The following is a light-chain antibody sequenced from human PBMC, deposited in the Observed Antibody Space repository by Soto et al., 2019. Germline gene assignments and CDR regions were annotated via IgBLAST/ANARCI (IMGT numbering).Light chain of an antibody. J-gene: IGKJ1*01. Sequence: ERLMTQSPPTLSSSPGEIATLSCRASQSVNSNLAWYQQKLGQAPRVLIYGASTRATGIPARFSGSGSGTEFILTISSLQSEDFAVYYCQHDNTWPWTFAQGTKVDVK. CDR2: GAS. CDR1: QSVNSN. CDR3: QHDNTWPWT. V-gene: IGKV3-15*01.